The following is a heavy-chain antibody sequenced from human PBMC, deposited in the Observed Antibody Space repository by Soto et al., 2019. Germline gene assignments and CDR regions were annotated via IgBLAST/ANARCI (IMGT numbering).Heavy chain of an antibody. CDR1: GYTFTGYY. J-gene: IGHJ3*02. Sequence: GASVKVSCKASGYTFTGYYMHWVRQAPGQGLEWMGWINPNSGGTNYAQKFQGWVTMTRDTSISTAYMELSRLRSDDTAVYYCARGIAAAVNAFDIWGPGTMVTVS. V-gene: IGHV1-2*04. CDR2: INPNSGGT. CDR3: ARGIAAAVNAFDI. D-gene: IGHD6-13*01.